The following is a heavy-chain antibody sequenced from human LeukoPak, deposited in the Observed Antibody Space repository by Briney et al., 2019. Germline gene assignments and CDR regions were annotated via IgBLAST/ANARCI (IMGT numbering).Heavy chain of an antibody. D-gene: IGHD4-17*01. CDR3: AKDPSTTGEVGYFDY. J-gene: IGHJ4*02. CDR2: ISYDGSNK. V-gene: IGHV3-30*18. Sequence: GGSLRLSCAASGFTFSDYYMSWIRQAPGKGLEWVAVISYDGSNKYYADSVKGRFTISRDNSKNTLYLQMNSLRAEDTAVYYCAKDPSTTGEVGYFDYWGQGTLVTVSS. CDR1: GFTFSDYY.